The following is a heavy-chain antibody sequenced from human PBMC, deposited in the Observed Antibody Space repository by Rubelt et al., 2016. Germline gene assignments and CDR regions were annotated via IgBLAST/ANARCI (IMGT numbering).Heavy chain of an antibody. CDR2: IRYAGSNK. CDR3: ATTSSLDWNYYHADRDDAFDI. V-gene: IGHV3-30*02. J-gene: IGHJ3*02. Sequence: QVQLVESGGGVVQPGGSLRLSCAASGFTFSSYGMHWVRQAPGKGLEWVAFIRYAGSNKYYADSVKGRFTISRDNSKNTLYLQMNSLRAEDTAVYYCATTSSLDWNYYHADRDDAFDIWGQGTMVTVSS. CDR1: GFTFSSYG. D-gene: IGHD1-7*01.